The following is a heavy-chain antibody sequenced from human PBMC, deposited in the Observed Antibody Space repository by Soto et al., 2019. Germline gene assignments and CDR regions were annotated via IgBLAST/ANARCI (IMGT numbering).Heavy chain of an antibody. J-gene: IGHJ4*02. V-gene: IGHV4-34*01. CDR2: IYYSGST. CDR3: ARVQGGGGAMVHNY. CDR1: GGSFSGYY. D-gene: IGHD5-18*01. Sequence: PSETMSLTCAVYGGSFSGYYWSWIRQPPGKGLEWIGYIYYSGSTYYNPSLKSRVTISVDTSKNQFPLKLSSVTAADTAVYYCARVQGGGGAMVHNYWGQGTLVTVSS.